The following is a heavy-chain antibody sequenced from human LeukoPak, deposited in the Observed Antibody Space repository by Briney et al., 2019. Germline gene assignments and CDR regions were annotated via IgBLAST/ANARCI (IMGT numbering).Heavy chain of an antibody. CDR2: IIPIFGTA. CDR1: GGTFSSYA. D-gene: IGHD6-19*01. J-gene: IGHJ3*02. Sequence: ASVKVSCKASGGTFSSYAISWVRQAPGQGLEWMGGIIPIFGTANYAQKFQGRVTITADESTSTAYMELSSLRSEDTAVYYCARVSSGHRYPVLGAFDIWGQGTMVTVSS. CDR3: ARVSSGHRYPVLGAFDI. V-gene: IGHV1-69*13.